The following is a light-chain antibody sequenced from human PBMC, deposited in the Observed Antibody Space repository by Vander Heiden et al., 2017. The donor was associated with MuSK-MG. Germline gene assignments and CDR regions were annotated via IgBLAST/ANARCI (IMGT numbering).Light chain of an antibody. CDR1: GRYVGGYTF. J-gene: IGLJ1*01. V-gene: IGLV2-14*01. CDR3: SSYTSSYTPV. CDR2: EVS. Sequence: QSALPQPASVSGSPGQSITIPCTGTGRYVGGYTFVSWYQPLPRKAPKVMIYEVSNRPSGVSNRGSGSKSGNTASLTISGLQAEDEADYYCSSYTSSYTPVFGTGTKVTVL.